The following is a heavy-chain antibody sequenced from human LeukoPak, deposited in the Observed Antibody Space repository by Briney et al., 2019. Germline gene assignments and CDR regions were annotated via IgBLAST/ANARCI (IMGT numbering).Heavy chain of an antibody. CDR1: GDPFSSYI. CDR3: ARVDRDHFYMDV. V-gene: IGHV1-69*13. CDR2: IMPLFNTP. Sequence: SVKVSCKASGDPFSSYIIAWVRQAPGQGLEWMGGIMPLFNTPNYEQKFQGRLTTTADASTQTSYMELRSLTSEDTAVYYCARVDRDHFYMDVWGKGTTVTVSS. J-gene: IGHJ6*03.